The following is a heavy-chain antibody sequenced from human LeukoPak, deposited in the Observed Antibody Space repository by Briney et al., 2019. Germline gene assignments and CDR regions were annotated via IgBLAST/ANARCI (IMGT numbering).Heavy chain of an antibody. D-gene: IGHD4-11*01. CDR2: INPNSGGT. Sequence: ASVKVSCKASGYTFTGYYMHWVRQAPGQGLEWMGWINPNSGGTNYAQKFQGRVTMTTDTSTSTAYMELRSLRSDDTAVYYCARVYSNYAPLFDYWGQGTLVTVSS. CDR1: GYTFTGYY. CDR3: ARVYSNYAPLFDY. V-gene: IGHV1-2*02. J-gene: IGHJ4*02.